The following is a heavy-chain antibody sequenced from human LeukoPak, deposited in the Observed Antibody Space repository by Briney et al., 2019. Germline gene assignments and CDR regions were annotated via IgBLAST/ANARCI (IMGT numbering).Heavy chain of an antibody. CDR2: IIPIFGIA. D-gene: IGHD6-13*01. CDR1: GGTFSSYA. J-gene: IGHJ4*02. Sequence: SVKVSCKASGGTFSSYAISWVRQAPGQGLEWMGRIIPIFGIANYAQKFQGRVTITADKSTSTAYMELSSLRSEDMAVYYCAREEDLWAAAGTIDYWGQGTLVTVSS. CDR3: AREEDLWAAAGTIDY. V-gene: IGHV1-69*04.